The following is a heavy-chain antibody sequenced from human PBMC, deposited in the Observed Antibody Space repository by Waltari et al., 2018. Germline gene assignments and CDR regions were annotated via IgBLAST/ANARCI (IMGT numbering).Heavy chain of an antibody. V-gene: IGHV3-7*01. CDR1: GFTFSSYW. D-gene: IGHD6-6*01. Sequence: EVQLVESGGGLVQPGGSLSLSCAASGFTFSSYWMSWVRQAPGKGLEWVANIKQDGSEKYYVDSVKGRFTISRDNAKNSLYLQMNSLRAEDTAVYYCAREGSSSAFDIWGQGTMVTVSS. J-gene: IGHJ3*02. CDR2: IKQDGSEK. CDR3: AREGSSSAFDI.